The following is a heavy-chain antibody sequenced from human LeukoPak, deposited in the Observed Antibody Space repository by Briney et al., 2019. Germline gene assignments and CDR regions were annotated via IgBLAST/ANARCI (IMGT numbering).Heavy chain of an antibody. CDR2: INPNSGGT. CDR3: ARAVEYGDYLNWFDP. D-gene: IGHD4-17*01. Sequence: ASVKVSCKASGYTFTGYYMHWVRQAPGQGLEWMGWINPNSGGTNYAQKFQGRVTMTRDTSISTAYMELSRLRSDDTAVYYCARAVEYGDYLNWFDPWGQGTLVTVSS. CDR1: GYTFTGYY. V-gene: IGHV1-2*02. J-gene: IGHJ5*02.